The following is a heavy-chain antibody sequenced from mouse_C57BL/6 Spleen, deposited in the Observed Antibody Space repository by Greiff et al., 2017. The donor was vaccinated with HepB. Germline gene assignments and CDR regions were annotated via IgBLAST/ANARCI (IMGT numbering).Heavy chain of an antibody. V-gene: IGHV1-55*01. CDR3: ARCDQDYAMDY. CDR1: GYTFTSYW. Sequence: QVQLQQSGAELVKPGASVKMSCKASGYTFTSYWITWVKQRPGQGLEWIGDIYPGSGSTNYNEKFKSKATLTVDTSSSTAYMQLSSLTSEDSAVYYCARCDQDYAMDYWGQGTSVTVSS. J-gene: IGHJ4*01. CDR2: IYPGSGST. D-gene: IGHD3-2*02.